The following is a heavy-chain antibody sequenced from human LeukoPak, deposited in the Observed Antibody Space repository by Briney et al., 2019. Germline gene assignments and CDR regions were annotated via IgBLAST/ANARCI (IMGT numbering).Heavy chain of an antibody. J-gene: IGHJ3*02. D-gene: IGHD1-14*01. CDR3: ARDLNWNHRVGDAFDI. V-gene: IGHV1-69*04. CDR1: GGTFSSYA. Sequence: SVKVSCKASGGTFSSYAISWVRQAPGQGLEWMGRIIPILGIANYAQKFQGRVTITADKSTSTAYMELSSLRSEDTAVYYCARDLNWNHRVGDAFDIWGQGTMVTVSS. CDR2: IIPILGIA.